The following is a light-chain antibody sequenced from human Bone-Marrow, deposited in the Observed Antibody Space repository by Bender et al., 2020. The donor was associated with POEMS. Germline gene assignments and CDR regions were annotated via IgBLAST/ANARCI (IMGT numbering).Light chain of an antibody. Sequence: QSALTQPPSASGSPGQSVTISCTGTTSDVGGYNYVSWYQHHPGKAPKLMIYDVSNRPSGISNRFSGSKSGNTASLTISGLQTEDEADYYCSSYTSNTVVFGGGTKLTVL. CDR1: TSDVGGYNY. J-gene: IGLJ2*01. V-gene: IGLV2-14*03. CDR2: DVS. CDR3: SSYTSNTVV.